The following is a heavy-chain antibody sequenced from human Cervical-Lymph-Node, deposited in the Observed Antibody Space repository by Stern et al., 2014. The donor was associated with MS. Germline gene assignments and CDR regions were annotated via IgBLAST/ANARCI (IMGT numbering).Heavy chain of an antibody. CDR1: GYTFTSYW. J-gene: IGHJ4*02. CDR2: IFPGGSDI. CDR3: ARQRYFDY. V-gene: IGHV5-51*01. Sequence: VQLVQSGPEVKRPGESLKISCPASGYTFTSYWIGWVRQMPGKGREWIAIIFPGGSDIRYSPSFQGQVTISADKSSSTAYLQWNNLKASDTAIYYCARQRYFDYWGQGTLVTVSS.